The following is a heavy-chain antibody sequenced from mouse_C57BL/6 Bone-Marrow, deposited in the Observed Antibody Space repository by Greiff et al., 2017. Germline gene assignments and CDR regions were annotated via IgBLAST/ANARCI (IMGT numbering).Heavy chain of an antibody. CDR2: ISNGGGST. CDR3: ARYYSNCYYYAMDY. Sequence: EVKLMESGGGLVQPGGSLKLSCAASGFTFSDYYMYWVRQTPEKRLEWVAYISNGGGSTYYPDTVKGRFTISRDKAKNTLYLQMSRLKADDTYMYYCARYYSNCYYYAMDYWGTGTSVTVSS. D-gene: IGHD2-5*01. J-gene: IGHJ4*01. V-gene: IGHV5-12*01. CDR1: GFTFSDYY.